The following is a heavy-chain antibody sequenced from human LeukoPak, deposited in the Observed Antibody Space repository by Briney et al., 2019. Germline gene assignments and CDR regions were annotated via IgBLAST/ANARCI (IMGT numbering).Heavy chain of an antibody. CDR2: ISSSGSTI. CDR3: AKDDDWGRYKH. J-gene: IGHJ1*01. V-gene: IGHV3-11*01. Sequence: LSLTCTVSGGSISSSSYYWGWIRQPPGKGLEWVSYISSSGSTIYYTDSVKGRFTISRDNSKNTQSLQMNGLRAEDTAVYYCAKDDDWGRYKHWGQGTLVTVSS. D-gene: IGHD3-16*01. CDR1: GGSISSSSYY.